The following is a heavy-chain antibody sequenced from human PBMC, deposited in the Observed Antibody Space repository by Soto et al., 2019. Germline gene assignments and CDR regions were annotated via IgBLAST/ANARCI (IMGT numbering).Heavy chain of an antibody. J-gene: IGHJ6*02. CDR3: AKGNSVAAAEHYGMDV. CDR2: ISGSGGST. V-gene: IGHV3-23*01. D-gene: IGHD6-13*01. Sequence: GGSLRLSCAASGFTFSSYAMHWVRQAPGKGLEWVSAISGSGGSTYYADSVKGRFTISRDNSKNTLYLQMNSLRAEDTAVYYCAKGNSVAAAEHYGMDVWGQGTTVTVSS. CDR1: GFTFSSYA.